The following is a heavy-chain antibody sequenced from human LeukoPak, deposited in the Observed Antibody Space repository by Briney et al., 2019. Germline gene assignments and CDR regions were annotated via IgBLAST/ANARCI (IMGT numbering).Heavy chain of an antibody. V-gene: IGHV3-53*01. CDR1: GFTVSNNY. D-gene: IGHD3-10*01. CDR2: IYSGGST. J-gene: IGHJ4*02. Sequence: PGGSLRLFCAASGFTVSNNYMSWVRQAPGKGLEWVSVIYSGGSTYNADSVKGRFTISRDTSKNTLYLQMNSLRAEDTAVYYCARVFEGVEDSWGQGTLVTVSS. CDR3: ARVFEGVEDS.